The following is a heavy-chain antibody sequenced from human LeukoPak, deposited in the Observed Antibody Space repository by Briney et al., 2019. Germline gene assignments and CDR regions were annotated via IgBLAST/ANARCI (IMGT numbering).Heavy chain of an antibody. CDR2: TSGGGGST. D-gene: IGHD6-19*01. CDR3: ARLLGPGIAVAGPSDY. Sequence: PGGSLRLSCAASGFTFTSYSMNWVRQAPGKGLEWVSTTSGGGGSTYYADSVKSRFTISRDNSKNTLYLQVNSLRAEDTAVYYCARLLGPGIAVAGPSDYWGQGTLVTVSS. V-gene: IGHV3-23*01. J-gene: IGHJ4*02. CDR1: GFTFTSYS.